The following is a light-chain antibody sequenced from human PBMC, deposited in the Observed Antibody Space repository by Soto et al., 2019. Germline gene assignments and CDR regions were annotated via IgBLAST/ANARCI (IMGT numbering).Light chain of an antibody. CDR1: QSISSS. Sequence: DIQMTQSPSSLSASVGDRVTITCRASQSISSSLNWYQQKTGKAPKILISAVSSLQSGGPSRFSGSGSGTDFTLTISSLQPEDFATYYCQQSSGTPRTFGQGTKVEIK. CDR2: AVS. V-gene: IGKV1-39*01. CDR3: QQSSGTPRT. J-gene: IGKJ1*01.